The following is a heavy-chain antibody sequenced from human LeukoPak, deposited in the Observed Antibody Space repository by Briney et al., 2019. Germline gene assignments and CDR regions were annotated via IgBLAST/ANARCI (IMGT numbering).Heavy chain of an antibody. V-gene: IGHV3-33*01. D-gene: IGHD1-26*01. J-gene: IGHJ4*02. CDR2: IWYDGSNK. CDR3: ARDRPTGSYYSIDY. Sequence: GGSLRLSCAASGFTFNEFGVHWVRQAPGQGLEWVALIWYDGSNKYYADSVKGRFTISRDNSKNTVYLQMNSLRVEDTAIYYCARDRPTGSYYSIDYWGQGTLAAVSS. CDR1: GFTFNEFG.